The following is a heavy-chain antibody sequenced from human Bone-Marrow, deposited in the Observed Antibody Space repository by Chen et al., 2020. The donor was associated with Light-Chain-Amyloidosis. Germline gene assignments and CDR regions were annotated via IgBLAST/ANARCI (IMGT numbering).Heavy chain of an antibody. CDR3: AIDWRAIAVGY. CDR2: ISQDGSEK. D-gene: IGHD6-19*01. J-gene: IGHJ4*02. Sequence: EVQLVESGGGLVQPGGSLRLSCAASGFNFSSYWMKWVRQAPGKGLEWVAHISQDGSEKNYVDSVKGRFTISRDNGKNSHYLQMNSLRAEDTAVYYCAIDWRAIAVGYWGQGTLVIVSS. CDR1: GFNFSSYW. V-gene: IGHV3-7*01.